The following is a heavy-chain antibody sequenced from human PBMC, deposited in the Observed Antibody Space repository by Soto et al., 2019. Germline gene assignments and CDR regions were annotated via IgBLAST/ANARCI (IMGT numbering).Heavy chain of an antibody. J-gene: IGHJ6*02. D-gene: IGHD6-13*01. CDR3: ATLDGRGSSWYGPDYYGMDV. CDR2: ISAYNGNT. Sequence: ASVKVSCKASGYTFTSYGISWVRQAPGQGLEWMGWISAYNGNTNYAQKFQGRVTMTEDTSTDTAYMELSSLRSEDTAVYYCATLDGRGSSWYGPDYYGMDVWGQGTTVTVSS. CDR1: GYTFTSYG. V-gene: IGHV1-18*01.